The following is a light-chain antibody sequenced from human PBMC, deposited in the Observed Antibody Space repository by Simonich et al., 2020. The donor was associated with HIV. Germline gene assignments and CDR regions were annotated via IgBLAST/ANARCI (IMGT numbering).Light chain of an antibody. CDR3: QQYNNWPSPFT. Sequence: EIVMTQSTATLSVSEGERATLSCRVSQSVSSNLAWYQQKPAQAPRLLIYGASNRATGIPARFSVSWAGSQFTLTISSMQSGDFAVYYCQQYNNWPSPFTFGPGTKVDIK. J-gene: IGKJ3*01. V-gene: IGKV3-15*01. CDR2: GAS. CDR1: QSVSSN.